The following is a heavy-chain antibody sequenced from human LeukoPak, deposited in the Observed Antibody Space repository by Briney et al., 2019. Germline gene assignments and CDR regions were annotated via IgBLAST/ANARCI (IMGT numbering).Heavy chain of an antibody. CDR3: ARGDSSDYYDFWSGYPNWFDP. CDR1: GYTFTSYD. CDR2: MNPNSGNT. V-gene: IGHV1-8*03. J-gene: IGHJ5*02. D-gene: IGHD3-3*01. Sequence: ASVKVSCKASGYTFTSYDINWVRQATGQGLEWMGWMNPNSGNTGYAQKFQGRVTITRNTSISTAYMELSSLRSEDTAVYYCARGDSSDYYDFWSGYPNWFDPWGQGTLVTVSS.